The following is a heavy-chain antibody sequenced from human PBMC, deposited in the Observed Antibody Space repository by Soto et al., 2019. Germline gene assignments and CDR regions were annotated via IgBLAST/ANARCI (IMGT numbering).Heavy chain of an antibody. Sequence: QVQLVESGGGVVQPGRSPRLSCAVSGFTVSTSGMHWVRQAPGKGLEWVAVISRDGGTKFYADSVKGRFTISRDNSRNTLFLEMNSLRGDDMAVYYCTGEVASGYWGQGTLVTVSS. D-gene: IGHD2-8*02. J-gene: IGHJ4*02. V-gene: IGHV3-30*03. CDR2: ISRDGGTK. CDR3: TGEVASGY. CDR1: GFTVSTSG.